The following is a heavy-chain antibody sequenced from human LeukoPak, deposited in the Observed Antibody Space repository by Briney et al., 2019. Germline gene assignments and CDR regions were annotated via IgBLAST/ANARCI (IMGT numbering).Heavy chain of an antibody. J-gene: IGHJ4*02. CDR2: INWNGGAT. CDR3: AKDYYDYVWGSYRPRYFDY. Sequence: GGSLKLSCAASGFSFDDYGVSWVRQVPGKGLEWVAGINWNGGATGYADSVKGRFTISRDNAKTSLYLQMNSLRAEDTAVYYCAKDYYDYVWGSYRPRYFDYWGQGTLVTVSS. V-gene: IGHV3-20*04. D-gene: IGHD3-16*02. CDR1: GFSFDDYG.